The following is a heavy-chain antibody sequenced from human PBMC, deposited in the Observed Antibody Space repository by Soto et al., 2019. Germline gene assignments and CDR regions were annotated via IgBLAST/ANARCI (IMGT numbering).Heavy chain of an antibody. V-gene: IGHV4-61*01. CDR1: GGSVSSGSYY. CDR2: IYYSGST. CDR3: AREGDGVVAATRSFEY. D-gene: IGHD2-15*01. J-gene: IGHJ4*02. Sequence: PSETLSLTCTVSGGSVSSGSYYWSWIRQPPGKGLEWIGYIYYSGSTNYNPSLKSRVTISVDTSKNQFSLKLSSVTAADTAVYYCAREGDGVVAATRSFEYWGQGTLVTVSS.